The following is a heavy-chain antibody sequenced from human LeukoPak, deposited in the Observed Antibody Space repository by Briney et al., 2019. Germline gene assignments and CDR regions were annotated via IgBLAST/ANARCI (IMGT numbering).Heavy chain of an antibody. CDR1: GGSISSHY. J-gene: IGHJ6*03. CDR3: ARDRAYYDFWSGYLGDYYMDV. D-gene: IGHD3-3*01. V-gene: IGHV4-59*11. Sequence: SETLSLTCTVSGGSISSHYWSWIRQPPGKGLEWIGYIYYSGSTNYNPSLKSRVTISVDTSKNQFSLKLGSVTAADTAVYYCARDRAYYDFWSGYLGDYYMDVWGKGTTVPVSS. CDR2: IYYSGST.